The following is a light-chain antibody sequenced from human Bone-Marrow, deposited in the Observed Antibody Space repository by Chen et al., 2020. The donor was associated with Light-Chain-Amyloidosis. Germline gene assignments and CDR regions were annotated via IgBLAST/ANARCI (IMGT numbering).Light chain of an antibody. V-gene: IGLV3-21*02. Sequence: SYVLTQPSSVSVAPGQTATIACGGNNIGSTSVHWYQQTPGQAPLLVVYDDSDRTSGIPERLSGSHAGNTATLTISRVEAGDEADYYCQVWDRSSDRPVFGGGTKLTVL. CDR1: NIGSTS. CDR2: DDS. CDR3: QVWDRSSDRPV. J-gene: IGLJ3*02.